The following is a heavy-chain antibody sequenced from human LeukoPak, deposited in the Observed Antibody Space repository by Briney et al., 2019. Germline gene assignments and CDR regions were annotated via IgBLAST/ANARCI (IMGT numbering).Heavy chain of an antibody. CDR1: GFTFSDYH. D-gene: IGHD2-2*01. CDR2: ISSSGSTI. CDR3: ARVGYCSSTSCYGDYYYYYMDV. V-gene: IGHV3-11*04. J-gene: IGHJ6*03. Sequence: AGGSLRLSCAASGFTFSDYHMSWIRQAPGKGLEWVSYISSSGSTIYYADSVKGRFTISRDNAKNSLYLQMNSLRAEDTAVYYCARVGYCSSTSCYGDYYYYYMDVWGKGTTVTVSS.